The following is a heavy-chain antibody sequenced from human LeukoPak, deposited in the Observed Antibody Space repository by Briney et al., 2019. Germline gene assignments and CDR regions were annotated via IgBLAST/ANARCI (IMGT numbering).Heavy chain of an antibody. CDR1: GFTFSSYS. CDR2: ISSSSSYI. CDR3: ARDRSRPREQYSSGWSDFDY. Sequence: GGSLRLSCAASGFTFSSYSMHWVRQAPGKGLEWVSSISSSSSYIYYADSVKGRFTISRDNAKNSLYLQMNSLRAEDTAVYYCARDRSRPREQYSSGWSDFDYWGQGTLVTVSS. J-gene: IGHJ4*02. V-gene: IGHV3-21*01. D-gene: IGHD6-19*01.